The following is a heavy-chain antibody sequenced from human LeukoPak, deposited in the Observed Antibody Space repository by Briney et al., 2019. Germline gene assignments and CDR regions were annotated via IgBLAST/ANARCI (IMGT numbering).Heavy chain of an antibody. D-gene: IGHD6-13*01. V-gene: IGHV3-23*01. CDR1: GFTVSSNY. Sequence: GGSLRLSCAASGFTVSSNYMSWVRQAPGKGLEWVSAISGSGGSTYYADSVKGRFTISRDNSKNTLYLQMNSLRAEDTAVYYCAKGQSTGYSSSWYPRYYFDYWGQGTLVTVSS. CDR2: ISGSGGST. J-gene: IGHJ4*02. CDR3: AKGQSTGYSSSWYPRYYFDY.